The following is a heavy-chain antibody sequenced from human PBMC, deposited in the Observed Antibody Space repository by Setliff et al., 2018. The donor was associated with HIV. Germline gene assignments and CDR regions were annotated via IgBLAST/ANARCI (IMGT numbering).Heavy chain of an antibody. V-gene: IGHV4-4*08. CDR3: ARVRSYGSAYDAFDV. D-gene: IGHD3-10*01. J-gene: IGHJ3*01. Sequence: SETLSLTCTVSGGSIGGYYWSWILQPPGTGLEWLGCIYSGGSTNYNPSLESRVTISLDTSKNQFSLRLTSVTAADTAVYYCARVRSYGSAYDAFDVWGPGTMVTVSS. CDR2: IYSGGST. CDR1: GGSIGGYY.